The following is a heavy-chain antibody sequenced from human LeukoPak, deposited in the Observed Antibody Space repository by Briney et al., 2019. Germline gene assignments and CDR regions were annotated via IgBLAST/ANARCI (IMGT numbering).Heavy chain of an antibody. Sequence: GGSLRLSCAASGFTFSSYAMSWVRQAPGKGLEWVSAISGSGGSTYYADSVKGRFTISRDNSKNTLYLQMNSLRAEDTAVYYCARDDYGDYEGKYYYYGMDVWGQGTTVTVSS. J-gene: IGHJ6*02. CDR1: GFTFSSYA. D-gene: IGHD4-17*01. CDR2: ISGSGGST. V-gene: IGHV3-23*01. CDR3: ARDDYGDYEGKYYYYGMDV.